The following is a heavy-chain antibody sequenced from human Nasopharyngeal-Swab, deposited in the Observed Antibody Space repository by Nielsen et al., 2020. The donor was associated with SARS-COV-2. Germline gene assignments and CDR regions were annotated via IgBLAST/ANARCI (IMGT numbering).Heavy chain of an antibody. D-gene: IGHD3-10*01. CDR3: ARDLHEYGSGLYYFDY. J-gene: IGHJ4*02. V-gene: IGHV4-30-4*01. Sequence: WIRQPPGKGLEWIGYIYYSGSTYYNPSLKSRVTISVDTSKNQFSLKLSSVTAADTAVYYCARDLHEYGSGLYYFDYWGQGILVTVSS. CDR2: IYYSGST.